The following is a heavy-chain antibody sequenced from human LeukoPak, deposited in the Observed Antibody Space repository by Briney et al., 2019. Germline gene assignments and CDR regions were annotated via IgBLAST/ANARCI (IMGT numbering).Heavy chain of an antibody. V-gene: IGHV3-23*01. CDR2: ISGSGGST. CDR3: AKSGITMVRGAMYYFDY. J-gene: IGHJ4*02. Sequence: GGSLRLSCAASGFTFSSYGMSWVRQAPGKGLEWVSAISGSGGSTYYADPVKGRFTISRDNSKNTLYLQMNSLRAEDTAVYYCAKSGITMVRGAMYYFDYWGQGTLVTVSS. CDR1: GFTFSSYG. D-gene: IGHD3-10*01.